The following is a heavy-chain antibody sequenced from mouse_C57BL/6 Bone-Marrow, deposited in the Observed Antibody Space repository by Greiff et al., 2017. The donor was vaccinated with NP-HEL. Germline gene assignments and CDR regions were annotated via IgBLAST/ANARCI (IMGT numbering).Heavy chain of an antibody. Sequence: EVMLVESGGGLVQPKGSLKLSCAASGFSFNTYAMNWVRQAPGKGLEWVARIRSKSNNYATYYADSVKDRFTISRDDSESMLYLQMNNLKTEDTAMYYCVRHPDGYFWYFDVWGTGTTVTVSS. V-gene: IGHV10-1*01. CDR1: GFSFNTYA. CDR3: VRHPDGYFWYFDV. D-gene: IGHD2-3*01. CDR2: IRSKSNNYAT. J-gene: IGHJ1*03.